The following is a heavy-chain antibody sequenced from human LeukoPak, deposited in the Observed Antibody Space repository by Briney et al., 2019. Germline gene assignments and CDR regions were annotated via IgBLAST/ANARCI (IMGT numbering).Heavy chain of an antibody. D-gene: IGHD3-22*01. Sequence: GGSLRLSCAASGFTFSSYAMSWVRQAPGKGLEWVSAISGSGGSTYYADSVKGRFTISRDNSKNTLYLQMNSLRAEDTAVYYCNTGSGYHYLDYFDYWGQGTLVTVSS. V-gene: IGHV3-23*01. J-gene: IGHJ4*02. CDR1: GFTFSSYA. CDR3: NTGSGYHYLDYFDY. CDR2: ISGSGGST.